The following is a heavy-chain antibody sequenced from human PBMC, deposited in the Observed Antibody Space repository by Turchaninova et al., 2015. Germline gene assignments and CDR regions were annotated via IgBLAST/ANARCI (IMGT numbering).Heavy chain of an antibody. V-gene: IGHV3-74*01. CDR1: GFTFSSYC. CDR2: INHDGSSR. Sequence: AASGFTFSSYCMHWVLQAPGQGLVWVSRINHDGSSRAYAGSVKGRFTISRDNAKNTRYLQRNSRTAEDTAVYYCASQPYWGQGTLVTVSS. J-gene: IGHJ4*02. CDR3: ASQPY.